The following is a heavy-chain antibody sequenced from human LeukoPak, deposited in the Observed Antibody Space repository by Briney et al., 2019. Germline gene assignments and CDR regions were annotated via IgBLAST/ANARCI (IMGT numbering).Heavy chain of an antibody. Sequence: PSETLSLTCTVSGGSISSSSYYWGWIRQPPGKGLEWIGSIYYSGSTYYNPSLKSRVTISVDTSKNQFSLKLSSVTAADTAVYYCARPRYSSSWYEFQDAFDIRGQGTMVTVSS. CDR1: GGSISSSSYY. CDR2: IYYSGST. V-gene: IGHV4-39*01. D-gene: IGHD6-13*01. J-gene: IGHJ3*02. CDR3: ARPRYSSSWYEFQDAFDI.